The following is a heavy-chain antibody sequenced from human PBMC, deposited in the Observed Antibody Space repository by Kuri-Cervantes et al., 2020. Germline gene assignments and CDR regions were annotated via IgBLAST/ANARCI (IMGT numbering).Heavy chain of an antibody. J-gene: IGHJ4*02. CDR1: GYSISSGYY. D-gene: IGHD3-9*01. CDR3: ATDNYDILTGYSQK. V-gene: IGHV4-38-2*01. CDR2: IYHSGST. Sequence: GSLRLSCAVSGYSISSGYYWGWIRQPPGKGLEWIGSIYHSGSTYYNPSLKSRVTISVDTSKNHFSLKLKSVTAADTALYYCATDNYDILTGYSQKWGQGTLVTVSS.